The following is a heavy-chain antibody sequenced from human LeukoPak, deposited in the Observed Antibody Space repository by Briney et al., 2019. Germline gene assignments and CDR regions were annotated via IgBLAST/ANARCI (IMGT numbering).Heavy chain of an antibody. CDR2: IYSGGST. V-gene: IGHV3-53*01. Sequence: PGGSLRLSCAASGFTVSSNYMSWVRQAPGKGLEWVSVIYSGGSTYYADSVKGRFTISRDNSKNTLYLQMNSLRAEDTAVYYCARVERSGSYYYYYYMDVWGKGTMVTVSS. CDR1: GFTVSSNY. CDR3: ARVERSGSYYYYYYMDV. J-gene: IGHJ6*03. D-gene: IGHD1-26*01.